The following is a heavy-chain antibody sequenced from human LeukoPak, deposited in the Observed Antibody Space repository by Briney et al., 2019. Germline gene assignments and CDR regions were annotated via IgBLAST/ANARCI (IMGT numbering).Heavy chain of an antibody. J-gene: IGHJ4*02. D-gene: IGHD2-8*01. CDR2: ISYDVNNK. V-gene: IGHV3-30*01. Sequence: GGSLRLSCAASGFTFSTYAMRWVRQAPGKGLEWVALISYDVNNKYYADSVKGRFSISRDNSKNTLFLQMNSLRVDDTAVYYCAGSIGYCSNGVCAEGLHYWGQGTLVTVSS. CDR1: GFTFSTYA. CDR3: AGSIGYCSNGVCAEGLHY.